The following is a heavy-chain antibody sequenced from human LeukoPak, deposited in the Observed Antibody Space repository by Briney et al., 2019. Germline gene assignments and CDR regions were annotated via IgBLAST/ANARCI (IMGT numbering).Heavy chain of an antibody. CDR2: INPSGST. V-gene: IGHV4-34*01. CDR1: GGSFSGYS. Sequence: SETLSLTCTVYGGSFSGYSWNWIRQLPGKGLQWIGNINPSGSTYYNPSLKSRVTISVDTSKNQFSLKLSSVTAADTAVYYCARLPVSYYYYGMDVWGQGTTVTVSS. CDR3: ARLPVSYYYYGMDV. D-gene: IGHD3-16*01. J-gene: IGHJ6*02.